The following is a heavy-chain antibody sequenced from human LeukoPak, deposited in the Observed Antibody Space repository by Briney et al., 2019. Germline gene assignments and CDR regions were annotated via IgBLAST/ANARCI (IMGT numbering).Heavy chain of an antibody. J-gene: IGHJ5*02. D-gene: IGHD4-17*01. CDR2: ISDDGGNK. CDR1: GSSFSSYG. CDR3: AKSSGPTVTTGVWWFDP. V-gene: IGHV3-30*18. Sequence: GGSLRLSCADSGSSFSSYGMHWVRQAPGKGLEWVAVISDDGGNKYYTDSVKGRFTISRDNSKNTLYLQMDSLRPEDTAVYYCAKSSGPTVTTGVWWFDPWGQGTLVTVSS.